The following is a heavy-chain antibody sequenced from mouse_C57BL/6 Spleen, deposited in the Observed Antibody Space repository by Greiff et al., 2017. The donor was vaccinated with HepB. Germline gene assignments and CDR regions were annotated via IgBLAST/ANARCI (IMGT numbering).Heavy chain of an antibody. Sequence: VQLQQSGAELARPGASVKMSCKASGYTFTSYTMHWVKQRPGQGLEWIGYINPSSGYTKYNQKIKDKATLTADKSSSTAYMQLSSLTSEDSAVYYCAREGGSSYYYAMDYWGQGTSVTVSS. D-gene: IGHD1-1*01. V-gene: IGHV1-4*01. J-gene: IGHJ4*01. CDR3: AREGGSSYYYAMDY. CDR2: INPSSGYT. CDR1: GYTFTSYT.